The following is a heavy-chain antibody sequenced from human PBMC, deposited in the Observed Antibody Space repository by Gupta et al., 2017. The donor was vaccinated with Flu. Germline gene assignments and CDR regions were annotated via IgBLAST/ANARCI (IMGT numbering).Heavy chain of an antibody. CDR3: GRDLGWKYFDY. Sequence: HWDRQATGKGLEWLTVMSNDGRNKYDAVTVRGRITIARDNSKNKLFLQMNSPGDEDTAVYYCGRDLGWKYFDYWGQGTLVTVSS. V-gene: IGHV3-30*03. CDR2: MSNDGRNK. J-gene: IGHJ4*02. D-gene: IGHD1-1*01.